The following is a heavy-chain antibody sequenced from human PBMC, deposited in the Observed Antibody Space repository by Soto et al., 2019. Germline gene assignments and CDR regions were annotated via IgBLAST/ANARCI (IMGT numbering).Heavy chain of an antibody. D-gene: IGHD2-8*02. J-gene: IGHJ3*02. CDR3: AKATATGGGAFEI. CDR1: GFICSSYD. Sequence: EVQMLESGGGLAQPGGSLRLSCAVSGFICSSYDMSWVRQAPGKGMEWVSTILVGGSTHYEDSVKGRFTISRDTSKNTVYLQMNSLTAGDTAVYYCAKATATGGGAFEIYGQGTMVTVSS. V-gene: IGHV3-23*01. CDR2: ILVGGST.